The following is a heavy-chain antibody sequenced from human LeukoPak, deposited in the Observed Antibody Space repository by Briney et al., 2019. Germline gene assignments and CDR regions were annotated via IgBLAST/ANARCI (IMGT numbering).Heavy chain of an antibody. CDR3: SRCATNSCTVDY. J-gene: IGHJ4*02. Sequence: GGSLRLSCAGSGFTFGDYTMSWVRQAPGKGLEWVGFIRSQTYGGTTEYAASGKGRFTISRDDSNSIAYLQMNSLKSEDTAVYYCSRCATNSCTVDYWGQGTLVTVSS. D-gene: IGHD1-26*01. CDR2: IRSQTYGGTT. V-gene: IGHV3-49*04. CDR1: GFTFGDYT.